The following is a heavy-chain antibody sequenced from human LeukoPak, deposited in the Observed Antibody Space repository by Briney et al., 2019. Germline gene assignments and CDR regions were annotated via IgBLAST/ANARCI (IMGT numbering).Heavy chain of an antibody. CDR1: GDSISNYY. CDR3: ARVSLVRGAPDYYFDY. Sequence: SETLSLTCTVSGDSISNYYWSWIRQPAGKGLEWIGRTYTSGSTNYNPSLKSRVTMSVDTSKNQFSLKLSSVTAADTAVYYCARVSLVRGAPDYYFDYWGQGTLVTVSS. J-gene: IGHJ4*02. CDR2: TYTSGST. V-gene: IGHV4-4*07. D-gene: IGHD3-10*01.